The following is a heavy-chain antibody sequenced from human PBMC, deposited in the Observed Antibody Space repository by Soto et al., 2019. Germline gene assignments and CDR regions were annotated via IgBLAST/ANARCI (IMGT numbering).Heavy chain of an antibody. D-gene: IGHD5-12*01. Sequence: SEALSLTCAVSGASIGTNNWWSWVRQPPGKGLEWIGEVYHSGTTNCNPSLKSRVTISIDKSKNQFSLTLTSMTAADTALYYCAVPGRGDFDFWGQGTPVTVSS. V-gene: IGHV4-4*02. CDR1: GASIGTNNW. CDR2: VYHSGTT. CDR3: AVPGRGDFDF. J-gene: IGHJ4*02.